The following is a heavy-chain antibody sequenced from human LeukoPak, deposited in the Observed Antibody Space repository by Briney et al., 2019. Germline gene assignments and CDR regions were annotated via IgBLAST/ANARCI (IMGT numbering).Heavy chain of an antibody. J-gene: IGHJ4*02. CDR2: INHSGST. CDR1: GGSITSDAYY. V-gene: IGHV4-34*01. D-gene: IGHD6-19*01. Sequence: SQTLSLTCTVSGGSITSDAYYWSWIRQPPGKGLEWIGEINHSGSTNYNPSLKSRVTISVDTSKNQFSLKLSSATAADTAVYYCARGPARQWLVRSPFDYWGQGTLVTVSS. CDR3: ARGPARQWLVRSPFDY.